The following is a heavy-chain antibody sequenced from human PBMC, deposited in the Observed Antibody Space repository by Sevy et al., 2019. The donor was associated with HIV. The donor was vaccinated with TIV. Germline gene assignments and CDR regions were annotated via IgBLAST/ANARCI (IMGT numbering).Heavy chain of an antibody. CDR1: GGSISSQY. V-gene: IGHV4-4*07. J-gene: IGHJ4*02. D-gene: IGHD1-1*01. CDR3: ALIENNNV. Sequence: SETLSLTCTVSGGSISSQYWSWVRQPVGKGLEWIGHFYSSGGTDYNPSLKSRVTMSVDTSENSFFLKIASVTAADTAIYYCALIENNNVWGQGILVTVSS. CDR2: FYSSGGT.